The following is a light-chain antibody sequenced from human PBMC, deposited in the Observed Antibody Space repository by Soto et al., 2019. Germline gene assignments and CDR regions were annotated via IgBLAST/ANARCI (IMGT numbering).Light chain of an antibody. CDR2: GAS. V-gene: IGKV3-20*01. J-gene: IGKJ2*01. CDR3: QQYDTSPPMYT. CDR1: QSISSSF. Sequence: EIVLTQSPGILSLSPGERASLSCGASQSISSSFLAWYQQKPGQAPRLLIYGASTRAAGIPDRFSGSGSGTDFTLTISRLEPDDVAVYYCQQYDTSPPMYTFGQGTKVDIK.